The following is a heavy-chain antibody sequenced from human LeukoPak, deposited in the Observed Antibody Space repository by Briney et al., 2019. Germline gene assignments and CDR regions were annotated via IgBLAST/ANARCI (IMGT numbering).Heavy chain of an antibody. Sequence: ASVKVSCKASGYTFTGYHMHWVRQAPGQGREWMGWINPNSGGTNYAHKFQGRVTMTRDTPISTAYVELSRLRSDDTAVYYCARVESGRYYWGQGTLVTVSS. CDR3: ARVESGRYY. D-gene: IGHD1-26*01. J-gene: IGHJ4*02. V-gene: IGHV1-2*02. CDR2: INPNSGGT. CDR1: GYTFTGYH.